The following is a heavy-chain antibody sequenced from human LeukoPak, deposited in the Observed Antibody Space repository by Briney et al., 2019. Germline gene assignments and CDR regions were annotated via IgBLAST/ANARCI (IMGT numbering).Heavy chain of an antibody. CDR3: TRAYYDFWSGYYFDY. CDR1: GFTFSDYY. Sequence: GGSLRLSCAASGFTFSDYYMSWIRQAPGKGLEWVSYISSSGSTIYYADSVKGRFTSSRDNAKNSLYLQMNSLRAEDTAVYYCTRAYYDFWSGYYFDYWGQGTLVTVSS. CDR2: ISSSGSTI. J-gene: IGHJ4*02. V-gene: IGHV3-11*01. D-gene: IGHD3-3*01.